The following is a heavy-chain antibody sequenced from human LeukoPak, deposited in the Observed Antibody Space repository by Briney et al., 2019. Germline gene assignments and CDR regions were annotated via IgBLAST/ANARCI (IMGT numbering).Heavy chain of an antibody. J-gene: IGHJ6*02. CDR2: INHSGST. Sequence: SETLSLTCAVYGGSFSGYYWSWIRQPPGKGLEWIGEINHSGSTNYNPSLKSRVTISVDTSKNQFSLKLSSVTAADTAVYYCARGAVWYQYYYYGMDVWGQGTTVTVSS. D-gene: IGHD6-13*01. CDR1: GGSFSGYY. V-gene: IGHV4-34*01. CDR3: ARGAVWYQYYYYGMDV.